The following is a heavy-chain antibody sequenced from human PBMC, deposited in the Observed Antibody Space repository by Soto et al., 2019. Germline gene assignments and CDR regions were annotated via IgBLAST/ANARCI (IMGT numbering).Heavy chain of an antibody. Sequence: ASVKVSCKASGYTFTSYAMHWVRQAPGQRLEWMGWINAGNGNTKYSQKFQGRVTITRDTSASTAYMELSSLRSEDTAVYYCARDTPGTHYYYYYYMDVWGKGTTVTVSS. CDR3: ARDTPGTHYYYYYYMDV. J-gene: IGHJ6*03. CDR1: GYTFTSYA. CDR2: INAGNGNT. V-gene: IGHV1-3*01. D-gene: IGHD1-1*01.